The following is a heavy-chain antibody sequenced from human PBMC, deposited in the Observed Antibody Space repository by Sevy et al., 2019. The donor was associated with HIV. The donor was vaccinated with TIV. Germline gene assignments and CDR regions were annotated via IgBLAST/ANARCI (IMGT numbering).Heavy chain of an antibody. CDR2: ISSSSSTI. J-gene: IGHJ4*02. Sequence: GGSLRLSCAASGFTFSSYAMSWVRQAPGKGLEWVSYISSSSSTIYYADSVKGRFTISRDNAKNSLYLQMNSLRAEDTAVYYCATLGGSSSWYGDTYYFDYWGQGTLVTVSS. CDR3: ATLGGSSSWYGDTYYFDY. V-gene: IGHV3-48*04. CDR1: GFTFSSYA. D-gene: IGHD6-13*01.